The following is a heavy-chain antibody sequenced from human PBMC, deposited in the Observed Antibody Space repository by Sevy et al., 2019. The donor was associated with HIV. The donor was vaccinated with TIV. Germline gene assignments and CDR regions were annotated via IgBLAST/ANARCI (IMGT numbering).Heavy chain of an antibody. V-gene: IGHV3-23*01. Sequence: GGSLRLSCAASGFTFSSYAMSWVRQAPGKGLEWVSAISGSGGSTYYANSVKGRFTLSRDNSKNTLYLQMNSLRAEDTAVYYCAKDSSRAGDAFDIWGQGTMVTVSS. CDR1: GFTFSSYA. CDR3: AKDSSRAGDAFDI. CDR2: ISGSGGST. J-gene: IGHJ3*02. D-gene: IGHD6-19*01.